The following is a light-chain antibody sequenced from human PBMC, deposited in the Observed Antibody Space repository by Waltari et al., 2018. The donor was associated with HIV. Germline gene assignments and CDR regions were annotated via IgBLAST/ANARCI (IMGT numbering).Light chain of an antibody. CDR1: QSVSRY. Sequence: EIVLPQSPATLSLSPGERDTLPCRARQSVSRYLAWYHQKPGQAPSLPIYDASNRATGIPVRFSGSGAGTDFTLNIRSLETEDIAVYFGQRRSNWPLSTSGQGTRLEIK. J-gene: IGKJ5*01. CDR3: QRRSNWPLST. V-gene: IGKV3-11*01. CDR2: DAS.